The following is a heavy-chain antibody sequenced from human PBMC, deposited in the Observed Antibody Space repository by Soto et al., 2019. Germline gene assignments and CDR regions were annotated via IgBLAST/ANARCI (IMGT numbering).Heavy chain of an antibody. Sequence: EVQLVESGGGLVQPGGSLRLSCAASGFTFSNYWMYWVRQAPGKGLEWVSRINSAGSVSSYADSVKGRLTISRDNVKNTLYLQMDSLRAEDPAVYYCARGDCVGGTRYSLAGSFYYYMDVWGRGTPVTVFS. CDR1: GFTFSNYW. V-gene: IGHV3-74*02. J-gene: IGHJ6*03. CDR2: INSAGSVS. CDR3: ARGDCVGGTRYSLAGSFYYYMDV. D-gene: IGHD2-15*01.